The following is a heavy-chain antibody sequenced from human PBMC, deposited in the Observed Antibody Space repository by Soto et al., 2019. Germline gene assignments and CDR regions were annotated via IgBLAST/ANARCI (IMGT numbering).Heavy chain of an antibody. CDR1: GGSINTGDYY. Sequence: SETLSLTCAVSGGSINTGDYYWTWIRQPRGKGLEWIGYIYYSGTTYYNPSLKSRVSLSLDTSKDHFSLRLTSVTAADTAVYYCARGVDFEGFSPYGMDVWGQGTTVTVSS. V-gene: IGHV4-30-4*01. CDR2: IYYSGTT. CDR3: ARGVDFEGFSPYGMDV. J-gene: IGHJ6*02. D-gene: IGHD3-3*01.